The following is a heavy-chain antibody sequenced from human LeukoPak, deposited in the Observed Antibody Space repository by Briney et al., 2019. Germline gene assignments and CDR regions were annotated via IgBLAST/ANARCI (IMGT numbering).Heavy chain of an antibody. CDR1: GGSFSGYY. Sequence: KPSETLSLTCAVYGGSFSGYYWSWIRQPPGKGLEWIGEINHSGSTNYNPSLKSRVTISVDTSKNQFSLKLSSVTAADTAVYYCARLLSRLWFDPWGQGTLVTVSS. CDR3: ARLLSRLWFDP. CDR2: INHSGST. D-gene: IGHD2-21*01. V-gene: IGHV4-34*01. J-gene: IGHJ5*02.